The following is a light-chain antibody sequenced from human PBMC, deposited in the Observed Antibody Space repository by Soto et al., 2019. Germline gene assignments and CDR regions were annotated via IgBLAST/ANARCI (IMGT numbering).Light chain of an antibody. V-gene: IGKV3-20*01. CDR3: QQYDSSPKT. J-gene: IGKJ1*01. Sequence: EIGLSQSPCALSLSQGERATLSCRASQSVSSSYLAWYQQKPGQAPRLLIYGASSRATGNPDRFSGSGSGTDFTLTISRLEPEDFAVYYCQQYDSSPKTFGQGTKVDIK. CDR1: QSVSSSY. CDR2: GAS.